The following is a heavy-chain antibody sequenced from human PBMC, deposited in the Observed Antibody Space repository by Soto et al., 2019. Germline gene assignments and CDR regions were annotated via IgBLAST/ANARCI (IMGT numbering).Heavy chain of an antibody. CDR1: GGSINPYY. CDR3: ARDQLEGNWFDP. V-gene: IGHV4-59*12. CDR2: IYYRGSA. Sequence: SETLSLTCTVSGGSINPYYGSWIRQPPGKGLEWIGSIYYRGSANNNPSLKSRLTISVDTSKNQFSLKLSSVTAADTAVYYCARDQLEGNWFDPWGQGTLVTVSS. D-gene: IGHD1-1*01. J-gene: IGHJ5*02.